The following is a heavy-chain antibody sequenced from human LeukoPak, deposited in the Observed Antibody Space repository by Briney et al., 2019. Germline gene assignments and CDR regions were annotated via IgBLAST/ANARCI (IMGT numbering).Heavy chain of an antibody. CDR3: ARGRRGSSWYPFGY. D-gene: IGHD6-13*01. V-gene: IGHV1-8*03. Sequence: GASVKVSCKASGGTFSSYAISWVRQAPGQGLEWMGWMNPNGGNTGYAQKFQGRVTITRNTSISTAYMELSSLRSEDTAVYYCARGRRGSSWYPFGYWGQGTLVTVSS. CDR1: GGTFSSYA. CDR2: MNPNGGNT. J-gene: IGHJ4*02.